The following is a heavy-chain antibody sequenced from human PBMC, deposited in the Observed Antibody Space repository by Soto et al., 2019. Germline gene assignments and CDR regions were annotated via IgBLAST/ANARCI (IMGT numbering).Heavy chain of an antibody. D-gene: IGHD3-22*01. V-gene: IGHV3-30*18. Sequence: PGGSLRLSCAASGFTFSSYGMHWVRQAPGKGLEWVAVISYDGSNKYYADSVKGRFTISRDNSKNTLYLQMNSLRAEDTAVYYCAKDLGDSSGYSPFDYWGQGTLVTVSS. CDR2: ISYDGSNK. J-gene: IGHJ4*02. CDR3: AKDLGDSSGYSPFDY. CDR1: GFTFSSYG.